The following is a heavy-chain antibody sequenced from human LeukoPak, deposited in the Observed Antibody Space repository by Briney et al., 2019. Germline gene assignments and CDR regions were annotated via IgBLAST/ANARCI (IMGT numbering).Heavy chain of an antibody. J-gene: IGHJ4*02. CDR3: ARGAHKRDDYGGFFDY. V-gene: IGHV3-30*04. Sequence: PGGSLRLSCAASGFTFNNYAMHWVRQAPGKGLEWVAVISSDGSKKDYADSVKGRFTISRDISKNTLYLQMDSLRAEDTAVYYCARGAHKRDDYGGFFDYWGQGTLVTVSS. D-gene: IGHD4-23*01. CDR1: GFTFNNYA. CDR2: ISSDGSKK.